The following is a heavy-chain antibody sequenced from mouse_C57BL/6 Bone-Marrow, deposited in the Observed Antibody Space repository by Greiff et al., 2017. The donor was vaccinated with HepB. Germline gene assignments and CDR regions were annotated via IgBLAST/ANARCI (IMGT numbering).Heavy chain of an antibody. CDR1: GYTFTSYW. CDR3: ARRKIYYGYDRAMDY. V-gene: IGHV1-50*01. CDR2: IDPSDSYT. D-gene: IGHD2-2*01. J-gene: IGHJ4*01. Sequence: QVQLQQPGAELVKPGASVKLSCKASGYTFTSYWMQWVKQRPGQGLEWIGEIDPSDSYTNYNQKFKGKATLTVDTSSSTAYMQLSSLTSEDSAVYYCARRKIYYGYDRAMDYWGQGTSVTVSS.